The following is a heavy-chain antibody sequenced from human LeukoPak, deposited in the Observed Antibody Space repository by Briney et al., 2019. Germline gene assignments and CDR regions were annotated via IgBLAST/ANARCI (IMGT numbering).Heavy chain of an antibody. CDR2: IYPGDSDT. CDR1: GYSFTTYW. D-gene: IGHD2-2*01. V-gene: IGHV5-51*01. CDR3: ARRQGCSSTSCPPDY. Sequence: GESLKISCRGSGYSFTTYWIGWVRPMPGKGLEWMGIIYPGDSDTRYTPSLQGQVTMSADKSINTAYRQWSSLKASDTAMYYCARRQGCSSTSCPPDYWGQGTLVTVSP. J-gene: IGHJ4*02.